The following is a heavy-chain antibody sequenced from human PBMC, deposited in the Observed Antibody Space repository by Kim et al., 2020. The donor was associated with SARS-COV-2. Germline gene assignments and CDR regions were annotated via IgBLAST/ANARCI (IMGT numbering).Heavy chain of an antibody. V-gene: IGHV3-30*18. CDR3: AKGPIAVVPGGKMWLDP. CDR1: GLTFRNYG. CDR2: ISYDGTIQ. J-gene: IGHJ5*02. Sequence: GGSLRLSCAASGLTFRNYGMHWVRQAPGKGLEWVADISYDGTIQYYGDSVEGRFTISRDNSKNTLYLQINSLRVEDTAVYYCAKGPIAVVPGGKMWLDPWGQGTLVTVSS. D-gene: IGHD2-2*01.